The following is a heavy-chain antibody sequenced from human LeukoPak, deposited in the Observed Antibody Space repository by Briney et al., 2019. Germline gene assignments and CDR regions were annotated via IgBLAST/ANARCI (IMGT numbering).Heavy chain of an antibody. CDR3: AGNLYYYDSSGTGAYYFDY. D-gene: IGHD3-22*01. V-gene: IGHV1-18*01. J-gene: IGHJ4*02. CDR2: ISAYNGNR. CDR1: GYTFTSYG. Sequence: ASVKVSCKASGYTFTSYGISWVRQDPGQGLEWMGWISAYNGNRNYAQKIQGRVTMTTDTELRSLRSDDTAVYYCAGNLYYYDSSGTGAYYFDYWGQGTLVTVSS.